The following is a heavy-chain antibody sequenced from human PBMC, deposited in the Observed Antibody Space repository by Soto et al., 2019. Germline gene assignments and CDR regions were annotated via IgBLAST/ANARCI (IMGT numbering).Heavy chain of an antibody. Sequence: GGSLRLSCSASGFTFDDYAMHWVRQAPGKGLEWVSGISWNSGSIGYADSVKGRFTISRDNAKNSLYLQMNSLRAEDTALYYCAKDRAVDSSCMDVWGKGTTVTVSS. J-gene: IGHJ6*03. V-gene: IGHV3-9*01. CDR3: AKDRAVDSSCMDV. CDR1: GFTFDDYA. CDR2: ISWNSGSI. D-gene: IGHD6-6*01.